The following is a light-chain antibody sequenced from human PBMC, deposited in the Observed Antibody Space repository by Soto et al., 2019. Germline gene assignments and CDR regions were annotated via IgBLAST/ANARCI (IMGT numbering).Light chain of an antibody. Sequence: DIQMTQSPSSLSASVGDRVTITCRASKGISNYLAWYQQKPGKVPKLLIYAASTLQSGVPSRFSGSGSGTDITLTISSLQPEDVATYYCPKYNSAPHTFGQGTNLEIK. J-gene: IGKJ2*01. CDR2: AAS. CDR3: PKYNSAPHT. V-gene: IGKV1-27*01. CDR1: KGISNY.